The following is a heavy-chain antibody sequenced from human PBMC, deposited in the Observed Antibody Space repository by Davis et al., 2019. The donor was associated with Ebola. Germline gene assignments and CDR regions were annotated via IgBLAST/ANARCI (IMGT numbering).Heavy chain of an antibody. CDR1: GFTFSSYA. CDR3: ARSPYSSGWYYFDY. J-gene: IGHJ4*02. D-gene: IGHD6-19*01. V-gene: IGHV3-23*01. CDR2: ISGSGVNT. Sequence: GESLKISCAASGFTFSSYAMSWVRQAPGKGLEWVSTISGSGVNTYYADSVKGRFTISRDNSRNTLYLQMNSLRAEDTAVYYCARSPYSSGWYYFDYWGQGTLVTASS.